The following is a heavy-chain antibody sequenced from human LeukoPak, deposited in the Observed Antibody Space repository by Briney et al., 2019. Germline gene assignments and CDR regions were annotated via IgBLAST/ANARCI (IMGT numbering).Heavy chain of an antibody. D-gene: IGHD3-3*01. Sequence: GGSLILTCAASGFTISSCGFYWVRQAPGKGLEWVSAISGSGGSTYYADSVKGRFTIPRDNSKNTLYLQMNSLRAEDTAVYYCATSGTVGSESFWYFWGQGNPGHVSS. V-gene: IGHV3-23*01. CDR1: GFTISSCG. J-gene: IGHJ4*01. CDR2: ISGSGGST. CDR3: ATSGTVGSESFWYF.